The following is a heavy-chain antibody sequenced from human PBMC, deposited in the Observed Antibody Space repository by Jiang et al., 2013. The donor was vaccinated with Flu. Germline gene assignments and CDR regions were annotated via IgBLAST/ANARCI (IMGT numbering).Heavy chain of an antibody. D-gene: IGHD3-3*01. V-gene: IGHV1-69*06. CDR3: ASRDFDGMDA. J-gene: IGHJ6*02. CDR1: GGTFGTYT. Sequence: GAEVKKPRSSVKVSCKVSGGTFGTYTIHWVRQAPGQGLEWMGGIIPIFVTPNYARKFQGRIVINADKSTTTAYMELSSLRSEDTAVYYCASRDFDGMDAWGQGTTVIVSS. CDR2: IIPIFVTP.